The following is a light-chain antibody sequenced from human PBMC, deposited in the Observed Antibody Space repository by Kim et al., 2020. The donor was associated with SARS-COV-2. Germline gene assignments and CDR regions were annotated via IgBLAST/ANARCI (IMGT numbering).Light chain of an antibody. CDR3: QQRSNWPPST. J-gene: IGKJ5*01. Sequence: PGERAAPPCSASQSGSSYLAWYHQKPGQDPTRLIYDAANRATGITARCSGSGAGAEFTLTISSLEPEDFAVYYCQQRSNWPPSTFGQGTRLEIK. CDR2: DAA. CDR1: QSGSSY. V-gene: IGKV3-11*01.